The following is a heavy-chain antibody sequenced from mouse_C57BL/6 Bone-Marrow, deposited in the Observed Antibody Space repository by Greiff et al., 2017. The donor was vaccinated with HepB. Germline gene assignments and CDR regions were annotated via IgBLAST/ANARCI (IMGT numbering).Heavy chain of an antibody. D-gene: IGHD2-4*01. J-gene: IGHJ1*03. CDR2: IDPNSGGT. V-gene: IGHV1-72*01. Sequence: QVQLQQPGAELVKPGASVKLSCKASGYTFTSYWMHWVKQRPGRGLEWIGRIDPNSGGTKYNEKFKSKATLTVDKPSSTAYMQISSLSSEDSAVYYCARWAYDYEYFDVWGTGTTVTVSS. CDR1: GYTFTSYW. CDR3: ARWAYDYEYFDV.